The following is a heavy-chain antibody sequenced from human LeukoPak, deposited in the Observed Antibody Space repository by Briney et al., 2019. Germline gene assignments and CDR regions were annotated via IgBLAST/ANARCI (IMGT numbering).Heavy chain of an antibody. J-gene: IGHJ4*02. Sequence: GGSLRLSCAASGFTVSSNYMSWVRQAPGKGLEWASVIYSGGSTYYADSVKGRFTISRDNSKNTLYLQMNSLRAEDTAVYYCATGIVATNPYYFDYWGQGTLVTVSS. CDR2: IYSGGST. CDR1: GFTVSSNY. CDR3: ATGIVATNPYYFDY. D-gene: IGHD5-12*01. V-gene: IGHV3-66*01.